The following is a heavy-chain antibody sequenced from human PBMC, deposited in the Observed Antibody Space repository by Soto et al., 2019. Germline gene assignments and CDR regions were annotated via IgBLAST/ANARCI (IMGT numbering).Heavy chain of an antibody. CDR2: ISSNGSTI. J-gene: IGHJ6*02. CDR3: ARGIATGIAAAGTVYYYGMDV. Sequence: GGSLRLSCAASGFTFSSYEMNWVRQAPGKGLEWVSYISSNGSTIYYADSVKGRFTISRDNAKNSLYLQMNSLRAEDTAVYYCARGIATGIAAAGTVYYYGMDVWGQGTTVTVSS. CDR1: GFTFSSYE. V-gene: IGHV3-48*03. D-gene: IGHD6-13*01.